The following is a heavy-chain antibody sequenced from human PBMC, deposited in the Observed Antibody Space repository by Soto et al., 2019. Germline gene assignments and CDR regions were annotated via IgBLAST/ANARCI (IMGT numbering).Heavy chain of an antibody. Sequence: GGSLRLSCAASGFTVSRNYMSWVRQAPGKGLEWVSVIYSGGSTYYADSVKGRFTISRDNSKNTLYLQMNSLRAEDTAVYYCASYSLLGTPGYLDYWGQGTLVTVSS. D-gene: IGHD2-21*01. CDR3: ASYSLLGTPGYLDY. J-gene: IGHJ4*02. CDR1: GFTVSRNY. V-gene: IGHV3-53*01. CDR2: IYSGGST.